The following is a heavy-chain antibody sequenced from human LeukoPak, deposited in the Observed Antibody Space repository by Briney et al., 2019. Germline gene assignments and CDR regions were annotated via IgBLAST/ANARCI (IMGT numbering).Heavy chain of an antibody. J-gene: IGHJ4*02. CDR2: ISSNGGST. Sequence: RTGGSLRLSCSASGFTFSSYAMHRVRQAPGKGLEYVSAISSNGGSTYYADSVKGRFTISRDNSKNTLYLQMNSLRAEDTAVYYCARACCGGDCYSDYWGQGTLVTVSS. D-gene: IGHD2-21*02. V-gene: IGHV3-64*04. CDR3: ARACCGGDCYSDY. CDR1: GFTFSSYA.